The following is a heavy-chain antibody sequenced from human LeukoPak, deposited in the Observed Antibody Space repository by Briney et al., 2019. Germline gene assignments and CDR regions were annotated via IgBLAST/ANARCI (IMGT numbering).Heavy chain of an antibody. V-gene: IGHV3-33*06. D-gene: IGHD6-25*01. CDR3: AKGSVGNADFAS. CDR2: IWLDGSKK. J-gene: IGHJ4*02. CDR1: GFTFSSFG. Sequence: PGRSLRLSCAASGFTFSSFGMHWVRQAPGKGLEWVAVIWLDGSKKYYADSVKGRSTISRDSFRGMLFLQMDSLRVEDTAVYFCAKGSVGNADFASWGQGALVTVSS.